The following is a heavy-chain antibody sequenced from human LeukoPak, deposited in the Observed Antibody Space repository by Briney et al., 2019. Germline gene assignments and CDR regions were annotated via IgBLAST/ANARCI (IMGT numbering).Heavy chain of an antibody. CDR1: GFTFSSYA. J-gene: IGHJ4*02. CDR2: ISGSGGST. CDR3: TKVGDFWRTTNFDY. Sequence: GGSLRLSCAASGFTFSSYAMSWVRQAPGKGLEWVSAISGSGGSTYYADSVKGRFTISRDNSKNTLYLQMNSLRSEDTALYYCTKVGDFWRTTNFDYWGQGTLVTVSS. D-gene: IGHD3-3*01. V-gene: IGHV3-23*01.